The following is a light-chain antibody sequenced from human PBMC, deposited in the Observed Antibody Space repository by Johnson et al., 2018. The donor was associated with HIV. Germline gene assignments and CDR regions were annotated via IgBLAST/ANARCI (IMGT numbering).Light chain of an antibody. J-gene: IGLJ1*01. CDR2: DNN. V-gene: IGLV1-51*01. CDR1: NSNIGNNY. Sequence: QSVLTQPPSVSAAPGQKVTISCSGNNSNIGNNYVSWYQHLPGTAPKLLIYDNNKRPSGIPDRFSASKSGTSATLGITGLQTEDEADYYCGTWDSSLSGVFGTGTAVTVL. CDR3: GTWDSSLSGV.